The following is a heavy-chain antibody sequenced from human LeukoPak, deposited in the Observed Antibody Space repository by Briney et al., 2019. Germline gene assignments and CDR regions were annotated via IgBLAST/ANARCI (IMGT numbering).Heavy chain of an antibody. D-gene: IGHD6-13*01. CDR2: ISSSSSTI. J-gene: IGHJ5*02. V-gene: IGHV3-48*01. CDR1: GFTFSSYS. Sequence: GGSLRLSCAASGFTFSSYSMNWARQAPGKGLEWVSYISSSSSTIYYADSVKGRFTISRDNAKNSLYLQMNSLRAEDTAVYYCAKGIAAAGTWFDPWGQGTLVTVSS. CDR3: AKGIAAAGTWFDP.